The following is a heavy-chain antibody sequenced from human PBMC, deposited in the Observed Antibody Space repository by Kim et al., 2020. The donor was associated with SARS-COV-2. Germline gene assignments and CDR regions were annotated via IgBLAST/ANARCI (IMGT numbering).Heavy chain of an antibody. V-gene: IGHV3-72*01. CDR1: GFTFSDHY. CDR3: ARGPLPGTPTVYGMDV. D-gene: IGHD1-1*01. Sequence: GGSLRLSCAASGFTFSDHYMDWVRQAPGKGLEWVGRTTNKANSYTTEYAASVKGRFTISRDDSKNSLYLQMNSLKTEDTAVYYCARGPLPGTPTVYGMDVWGQGTTVTVSS. J-gene: IGHJ6*02. CDR2: TTNKANSYTT.